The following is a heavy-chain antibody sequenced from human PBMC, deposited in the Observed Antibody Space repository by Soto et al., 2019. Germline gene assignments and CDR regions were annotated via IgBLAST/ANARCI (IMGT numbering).Heavy chain of an antibody. Sequence: SETLSLTCGVSGDSIYRSYWWSWVRLPPGKGPEWIGEIFHTGTTNYNPSLKSRLTMSVGKSKKEISLKLDSVTAADTAVYFCARSARYGVVGDYWGQGTGVTVSS. V-gene: IGHV4-4*02. D-gene: IGHD2-15*01. CDR3: ARSARYGVVGDY. CDR1: GDSIYRSYW. J-gene: IGHJ4*02. CDR2: IFHTGTT.